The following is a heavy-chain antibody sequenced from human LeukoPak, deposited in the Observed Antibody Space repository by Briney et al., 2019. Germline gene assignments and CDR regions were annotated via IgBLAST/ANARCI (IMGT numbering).Heavy chain of an antibody. Sequence: ASVKVSCKASGYTFTDYYMNWVHQAPGKGLEWMGRVDTEDGETIYAEKCQGRVTITADTSTDTAYMELSSLRSEDTAVYYCATGSGPHYWGQGTLVTVSS. CDR1: GYTFTDYY. V-gene: IGHV1-69-2*01. CDR2: VDTEDGET. J-gene: IGHJ4*02. CDR3: ATGSGPHY. D-gene: IGHD3-3*01.